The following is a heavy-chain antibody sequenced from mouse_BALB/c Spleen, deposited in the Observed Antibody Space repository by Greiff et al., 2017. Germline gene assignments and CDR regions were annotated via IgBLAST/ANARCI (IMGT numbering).Heavy chain of an antibody. CDR3: ARGGLRPYYFDY. Sequence: QSGPGLVKPSQSLSLTCTVTGYSITSDYAWNWIRQFPGNKLEWMGYISYSGSTSYNPSLKSRISITRDTSKNQFFLQLNSVTTEDTATYYCARGGLRPYYFDYWGQGTTLTVSS. V-gene: IGHV3-2*02. CDR2: ISYSGST. J-gene: IGHJ2*01. D-gene: IGHD2-2*01. CDR1: GYSITSDYA.